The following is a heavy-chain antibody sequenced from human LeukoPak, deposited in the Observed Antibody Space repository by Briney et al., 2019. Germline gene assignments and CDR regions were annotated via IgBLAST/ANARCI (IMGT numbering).Heavy chain of an antibody. CDR3: AREGSVSRYYYYYMDV. J-gene: IGHJ6*03. D-gene: IGHD1-26*01. V-gene: IGHV4-4*07. CDR2: IYTSGST. CDR1: GGSISSYY. Sequence: SETLSLTCTVSGGSISSYYWSWIRQPAGKGLEWIGRIYTSGSTNYNPSLKSRVTMSVDTSKNQFSLKLSSVTAADTAVYYCAREGSVSRYYYYYMDVWGKGTTVTVSS.